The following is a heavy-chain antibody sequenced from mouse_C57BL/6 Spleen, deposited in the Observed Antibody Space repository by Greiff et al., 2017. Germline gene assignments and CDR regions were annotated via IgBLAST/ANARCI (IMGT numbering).Heavy chain of an antibody. CDR3: AMAMYYYDSSDY. J-gene: IGHJ2*01. CDR2: IDPANGNT. D-gene: IGHD1-1*01. CDR1: GFNINNSC. V-gene: IGHV14-3*01. Sequence: VTLQQSVAELVRPGASVRLSCTASGFNINNSCMHLVKQGPEQGLEWIGRIDPANGNTKYAPKYQGKATITADTNSNTAYLQLSSQTSDATTYYYCAMAMYYYDSSDYWGQGTTLTVSS.